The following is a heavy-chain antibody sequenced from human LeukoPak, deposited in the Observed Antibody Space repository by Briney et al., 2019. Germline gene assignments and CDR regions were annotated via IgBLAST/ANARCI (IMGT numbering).Heavy chain of an antibody. CDR3: ARETYGSGSYKDV. J-gene: IGHJ6*02. Sequence: ASETLSLTCSVSGGSLNSYSHKWGWIRQPPGKGLEWVGSVYYTGSTTYNPSLSSRVSISRDTSKSQFSLKLSSVTAADTAVYYCARETYGSGSYKDVWGQGTTVTVSS. V-gene: IGHV4-39*07. CDR2: VYYTGST. D-gene: IGHD3-10*01. CDR1: GGSLNSYSHK.